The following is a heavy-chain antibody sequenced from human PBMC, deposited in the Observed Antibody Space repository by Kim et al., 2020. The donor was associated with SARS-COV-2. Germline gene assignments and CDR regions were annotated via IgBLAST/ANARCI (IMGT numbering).Heavy chain of an antibody. D-gene: IGHD4-17*01. J-gene: IGHJ4*02. Sequence: AASVKGRFTSSRDTAKNSLYLQMNSLRAEDTAVYYCARDGLVTTVTTVDYWGQGTLVTVSS. CDR3: ARDGLVTTVTTVDY. V-gene: IGHV3-21*01.